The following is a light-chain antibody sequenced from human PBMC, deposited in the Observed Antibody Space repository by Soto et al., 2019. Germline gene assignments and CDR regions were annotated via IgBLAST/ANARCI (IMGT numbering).Light chain of an antibody. CDR1: QGISSY. J-gene: IGKJ4*01. Sequence: DIQLTQSPSFLSASVGDRDTITCRASQGISSYLAWYQQKPGKAPKLLIYAASTLQSGVPSRFSGSGSGTEFTLTISSLQPEDFATYYCQQLTSYPRTLTFGGGTKVEIK. CDR2: AAS. V-gene: IGKV1-9*01. CDR3: QQLTSYPRTLT.